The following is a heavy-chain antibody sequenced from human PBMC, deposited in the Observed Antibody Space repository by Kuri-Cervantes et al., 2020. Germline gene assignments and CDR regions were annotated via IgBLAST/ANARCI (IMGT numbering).Heavy chain of an antibody. CDR3: ARSYDFSLYGVDP. CDR2: INGDGSNK. V-gene: IGHV3-74*01. D-gene: IGHD4-11*01. CDR1: GFTFNNNW. J-gene: IGHJ5*02. Sequence: LSLTCAASGFTFNNNWMHWVRQAPGKGLEWLSRINGDGSNKHYADSVKGRFTVSRDNAKNTLYLKMDSLRAEDTALYYCARSYDFSLYGVDPWGQGTLVTVSS.